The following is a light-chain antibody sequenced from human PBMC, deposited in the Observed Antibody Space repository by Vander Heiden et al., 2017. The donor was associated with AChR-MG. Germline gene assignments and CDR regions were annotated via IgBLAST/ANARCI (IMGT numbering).Light chain of an antibody. Sequence: DIQMTQSPSTLSASVGDRVTITCRASQSISSWLAWYQQKPGKAPKLLIYDASSVESGVPSRFSGSGSGTEFTLTISSRQPDDFATYYCQQYNSSPFTLGPGTKVDIK. CDR1: QSISSW. V-gene: IGKV1-5*01. CDR3: QQYNSSPFT. J-gene: IGKJ3*01. CDR2: DAS.